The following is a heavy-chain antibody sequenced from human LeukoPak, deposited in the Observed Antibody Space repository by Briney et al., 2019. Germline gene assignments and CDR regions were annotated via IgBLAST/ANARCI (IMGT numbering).Heavy chain of an antibody. D-gene: IGHD3-22*01. CDR2: IYTSGST. J-gene: IGHJ4*02. Sequence: PSETLSLTCTVSGGSISSGSYYWSWIRQPAGKGLEWIGRIYTSGSTIYNPSLKSRVTISVDKSKNQFSLKLSSVTAADTAVYYCAGNVGRYYDSSGYYYWGYFDYWGQGTQVTVSS. CDR1: GGSISSGSYY. CDR3: AGNVGRYYDSSGYYYWGYFDY. V-gene: IGHV4-61*02.